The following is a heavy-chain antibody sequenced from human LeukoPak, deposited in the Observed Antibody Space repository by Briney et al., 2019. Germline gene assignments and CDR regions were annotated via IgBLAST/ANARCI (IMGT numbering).Heavy chain of an antibody. CDR2: MNPNSGNT. D-gene: IGHD6-6*01. V-gene: IGHV1-8*01. CDR3: ARGGSSSSIGFDY. CDR1: GYTFTSYD. J-gene: IGHJ4*02. Sequence: ASVKVSCKASGYTFTSYDINWVRQATGQGLEWMGWMNPNSGNTGYAQKFQGRVTMTTDTSTSTAYMELRSLRSDDTAVYYCARGGSSSSIGFDYWGQGTLVTVSS.